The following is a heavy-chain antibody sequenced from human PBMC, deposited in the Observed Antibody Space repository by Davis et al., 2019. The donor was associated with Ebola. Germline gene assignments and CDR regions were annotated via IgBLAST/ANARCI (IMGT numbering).Heavy chain of an antibody. V-gene: IGHV4-39*01. Sequence: SETLSLTCSVSAASLRRSRYYWGWTRQPPGKGLEWIASTHYSGSIYYNPSLRSRVSISIDRSKNQLSLNLDHVTVADTAVYYCARLWDDDYSSEYWGPGTLVTVSS. CDR1: AASLRRSRYY. CDR2: THYSGSI. J-gene: IGHJ4*02. CDR3: ARLWDDDYSSEY. D-gene: IGHD4-17*01.